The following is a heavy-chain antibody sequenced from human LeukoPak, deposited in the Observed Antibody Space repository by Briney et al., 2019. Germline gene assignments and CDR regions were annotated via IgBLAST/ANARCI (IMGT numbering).Heavy chain of an antibody. J-gene: IGHJ3*02. CDR1: GGSISSYY. D-gene: IGHD6-6*01. CDR3: ARDIRLPYSSSWPGGAFDI. Sequence: SETLSLTCTVSGGSISSYYWSWIRQPPGKGLEWIGYIYYSGSTNYNPSLKSRVTISVDTSKNQFSLKLSSVTAADTAVYYCARDIRLPYSSSWPGGAFDIWGQGTMVTVSS. V-gene: IGHV4-59*01. CDR2: IYYSGST.